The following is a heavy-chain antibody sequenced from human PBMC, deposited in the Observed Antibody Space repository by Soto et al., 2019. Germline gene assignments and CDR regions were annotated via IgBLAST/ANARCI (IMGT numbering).Heavy chain of an antibody. CDR1: GYSFTSYW. CDR2: VYGGDSDR. D-gene: IGHD6-25*01. CDR3: ARGGNYLEY. V-gene: IGHV5-51*01. J-gene: IGHJ4*02. Sequence: GESLKISCKGSGYSFTSYWIGWVRQKPGKGLEWLGAVYGGDSDRRHNPTFQGQITMSVDKSSNTAYLQWSRLNASDTAMYYCARGGNYLEYWGQGVPVTVSS.